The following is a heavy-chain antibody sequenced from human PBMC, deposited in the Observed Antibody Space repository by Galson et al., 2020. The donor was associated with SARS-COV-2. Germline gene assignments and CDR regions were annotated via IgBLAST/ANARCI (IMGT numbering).Heavy chain of an antibody. CDR1: GFTFSDYY. CDR2: ISLSGRTI. V-gene: IGHV3-11*01. J-gene: IGHJ6*02. D-gene: IGHD1-1*01. CDR3: ARDERKYQLVYGMDV. Sequence: GESLKISCAASGFTFSDYYMRWIRQAPGKGLEWGAYISLSGRTIYYADPVKGRFTVSRDNAKDSLYLQMSSLRVEDTAVYYCARDERKYQLVYGMDVWGQGTTVTVSS.